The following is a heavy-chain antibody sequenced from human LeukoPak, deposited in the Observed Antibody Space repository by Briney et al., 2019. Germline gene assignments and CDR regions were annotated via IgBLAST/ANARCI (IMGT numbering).Heavy chain of an antibody. CDR3: ARCPRIAARHHYFDY. V-gene: IGHV3-30-3*01. CDR1: GFTFSSYA. Sequence: PGGSLRLSCTASGFTFSSYAMHWVRQAPGKGLEWVAVISYDGSNKYYADSVKGRFTISRDNSKNTLYLQMNSLRAEDTAVYYCARCPRIAARHHYFDYWGQGTLVTVSS. D-gene: IGHD6-6*01. J-gene: IGHJ4*02. CDR2: ISYDGSNK.